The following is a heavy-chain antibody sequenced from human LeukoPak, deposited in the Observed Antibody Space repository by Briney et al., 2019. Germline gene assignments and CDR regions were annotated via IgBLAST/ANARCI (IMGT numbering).Heavy chain of an antibody. D-gene: IGHD3-10*01. V-gene: IGHV3-21*01. J-gene: IGHJ4*02. CDR3: AKDLPRGAPLLWFGELSPDDY. Sequence: PGGSLRLSCAASGFTFSSYSMNWVRQAPGKGLEWVSSISSSSSYIYYADSVKGRFTISRDNAKNSLYLQMNSLRAEDTAVYYCAKDLPRGAPLLWFGELSPDDYWGQGTLVTVSS. CDR1: GFTFSSYS. CDR2: ISSSSSYI.